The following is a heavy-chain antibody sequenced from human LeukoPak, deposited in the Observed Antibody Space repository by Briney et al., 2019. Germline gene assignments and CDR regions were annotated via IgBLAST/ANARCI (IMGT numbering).Heavy chain of an antibody. D-gene: IGHD3-22*01. CDR3: ARGAYYYED. CDR1: GFSFSNFS. V-gene: IGHV3-30-3*01. CDR2: TSYDGTNQ. J-gene: IGHJ4*02. Sequence: PGGSLRLSCAASGFSFSNFSMHWVRQAPGKGLEWVAVTSYDGTNQYYADSVKGRFTISRDNAKNTLYLQMNSLRLEDTAVYYCARGAYYYEDWGQGTLVTVSS.